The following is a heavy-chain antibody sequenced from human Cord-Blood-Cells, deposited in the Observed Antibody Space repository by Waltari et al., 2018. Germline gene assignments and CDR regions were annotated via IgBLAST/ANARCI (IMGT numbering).Heavy chain of an antibody. D-gene: IGHD3-3*01. CDR1: GFTFSSYA. CDR3: AREGTIFGVVIMKY. V-gene: IGHV3-30*01. CDR2: ISYDGSNK. Sequence: QVQLVESGGGVVQPGRSLRLSCAASGFTFSSYAMHWVRQAPVKGLEWVAVISYDGSNKYYADSVKGRFTISRDNSKNTLYLQMNSLRAEDTAVYYCAREGTIFGVVIMKYWGQGTLVTVSS. J-gene: IGHJ4*02.